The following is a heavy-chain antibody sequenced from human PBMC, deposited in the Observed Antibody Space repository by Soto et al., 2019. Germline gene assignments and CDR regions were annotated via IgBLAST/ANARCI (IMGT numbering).Heavy chain of an antibody. CDR2: IDPSDSYT. Sequence: SGESLKISCKGSGYSFTSYWISWVRQMPGKGLEWMGRIDPSDSYTNYSPSFQGHVTISADKSISTAYLQWSSLKASDTAMYYCARVIRQQLVQGIYYYYYGMDVWGQGTTVTVSS. V-gene: IGHV5-10-1*01. J-gene: IGHJ6*02. CDR1: GYSFTSYW. D-gene: IGHD6-13*01. CDR3: ARVIRQQLVQGIYYYYYGMDV.